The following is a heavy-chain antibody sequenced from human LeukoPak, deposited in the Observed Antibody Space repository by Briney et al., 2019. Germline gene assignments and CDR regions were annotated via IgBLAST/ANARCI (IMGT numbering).Heavy chain of an antibody. Sequence: PGGSLRLSCAASGFTFNDYYMSWIRQAPGKGLEWLSYINIGGTNTHYADSVKGRFTISRDNAKKSLYLEMNNLRAEDTAVYYCAKVKSEKYDFWDYWGQGTLVTVSS. CDR3: AKVKSEKYDFWDY. D-gene: IGHD3-3*01. CDR1: GFTFNDYY. CDR2: INIGGTNT. J-gene: IGHJ4*02. V-gene: IGHV3-11*01.